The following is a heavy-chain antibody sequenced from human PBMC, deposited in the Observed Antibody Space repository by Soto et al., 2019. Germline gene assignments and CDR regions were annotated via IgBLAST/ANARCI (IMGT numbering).Heavy chain of an antibody. J-gene: IGHJ4*02. CDR1: GYTFTTQP. D-gene: IGHD3-16*01. CDR2: INPGNGNT. Sequence: QVQLVQSGAEVKEPGASVKVSCKASGYTFTTQPIHWVREAPGQRLEWMGWINPGNGNTEYSQKFHGRVIITRDTSASTASMELRSLRSEDAAVYYCESRPGLEGGPFDFWGQGTLVTFSS. V-gene: IGHV1-3*01. CDR3: ESRPGLEGGPFDF.